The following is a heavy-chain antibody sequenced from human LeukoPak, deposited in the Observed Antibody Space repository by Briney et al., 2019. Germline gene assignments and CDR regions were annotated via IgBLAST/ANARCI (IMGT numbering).Heavy chain of an antibody. D-gene: IGHD2-2*03. CDR1: GYTFTGYY. J-gene: IGHJ3*02. CDR3: ARFSGYCSSTSCYMVQLEDAFDI. V-gene: IGHV1-2*02. Sequence: ASVKVSCKASGYTFTGYYTHWVRQAPGQGLEWMGWINPNSGGTNYAQKFQGRVTMTRDTSISTAYMELSRLRSDDTAVYYCARFSGYCSSTSCYMVQLEDAFDIWGQGTMVTVSS. CDR2: INPNSGGT.